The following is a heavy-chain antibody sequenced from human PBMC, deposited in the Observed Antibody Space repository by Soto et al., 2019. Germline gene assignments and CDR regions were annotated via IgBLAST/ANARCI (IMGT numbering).Heavy chain of an antibody. D-gene: IGHD2-15*01. J-gene: IGHJ6*02. Sequence: EVQLVQSGAEAKKPGESLRISCKGSGNTFTNNWITWVRQMPGKGLEWMGRIDPSDSYTDYNPSFQGHVTISVDKSISTVYLQWSSLKASDTAMYYCARGLCSGASCSHRDYYYFGMDVWGQGTTVTVSS. CDR3: ARGLCSGASCSHRDYYYFGMDV. V-gene: IGHV5-10-1*03. CDR2: IDPSDSYT. CDR1: GNTFTNNW.